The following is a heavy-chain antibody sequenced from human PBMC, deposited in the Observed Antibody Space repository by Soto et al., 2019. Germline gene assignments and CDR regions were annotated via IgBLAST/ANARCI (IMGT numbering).Heavy chain of an antibody. V-gene: IGHV3-30-3*01. J-gene: IGHJ4*02. CDR1: GFTFSSYA. D-gene: IGHD6-19*01. Sequence: QVQLVESGGGVVQPGRSLRLSCAASGFTFSSYAMHWVRQAPGKGLEWVAVISYDGSNKYYADSVKGRFTISRDNSKNTLYRQMNSLRAEDTAVYYCARDKSPYSRGWHNRHFDYWGQGTLVTVSS. CDR3: ARDKSPYSRGWHNRHFDY. CDR2: ISYDGSNK.